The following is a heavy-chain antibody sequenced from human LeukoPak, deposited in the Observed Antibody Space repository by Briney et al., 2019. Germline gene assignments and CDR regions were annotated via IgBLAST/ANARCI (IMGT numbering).Heavy chain of an antibody. V-gene: IGHV3-23*01. J-gene: IGHJ4*02. CDR1: GFTFSSYA. CDR3: AKATEGMGIFGVVILSPFDY. D-gene: IGHD3-3*01. Sequence: GGSLRLSCAASGFTFSSYAMSWVRQAPGKGLEWVSAISGSGGSTYYADSVKGRFTISRDNSKNTLYLQMNSLRAEDTAVYYCAKATEGMGIFGVVILSPFDYWGQGTLVTVSS. CDR2: ISGSGGST.